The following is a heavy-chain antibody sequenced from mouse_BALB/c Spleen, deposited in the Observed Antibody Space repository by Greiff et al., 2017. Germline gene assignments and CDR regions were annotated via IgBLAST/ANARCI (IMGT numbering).Heavy chain of an antibody. CDR1: GFNIKDYY. CDR2: IDPENGDT. V-gene: IGHV14-4*02. Sequence: EVQLQQSGAELVRSGASVKLSCTASGFNIKDYYMHWVKQRPEQGLEWIGWIDPENGDTEYAPKFQGKATMTADTSSNTAYLQLSSLTSEDTAVYYCNAWGGNYFPFYYWGQGTTLTVSS. CDR3: NAWGGNYFPFYY. D-gene: IGHD2-1*01. J-gene: IGHJ2*01.